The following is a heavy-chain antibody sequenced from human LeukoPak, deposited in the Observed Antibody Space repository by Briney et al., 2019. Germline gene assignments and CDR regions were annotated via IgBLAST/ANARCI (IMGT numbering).Heavy chain of an antibody. CDR2: IYSGGST. D-gene: IGHD3-22*01. CDR1: GFTFSSNY. Sequence: GGSLRLSCVASGFTFSSNYMSWVRQAPGKGLEWVSVIYSGGSTYYSDSVKGTFTISRDNSKNTLYLQMNSLRAEDTAVYYCARGSYDSNGYTLGYWGQGTLVTVSS. CDR3: ARGSYDSNGYTLGY. V-gene: IGHV3-66*01. J-gene: IGHJ4*02.